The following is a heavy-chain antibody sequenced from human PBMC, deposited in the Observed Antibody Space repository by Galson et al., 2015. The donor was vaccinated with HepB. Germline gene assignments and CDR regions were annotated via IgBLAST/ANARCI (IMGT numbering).Heavy chain of an antibody. CDR3: ARGPVGYCSGGSCYWLDY. Sequence: SLRLSCAASGFTFSSYSMNWVRQAPGKGLEWVSYISSSSSTIYYADSVKGRFTISRDNAKNSLYLQMNSLRAEDTAVYYCARGPVGYCSGGSCYWLDYWGQGTLVTVSS. CDR2: ISSSSSTI. D-gene: IGHD2-15*01. V-gene: IGHV3-48*01. CDR1: GFTFSSYS. J-gene: IGHJ4*02.